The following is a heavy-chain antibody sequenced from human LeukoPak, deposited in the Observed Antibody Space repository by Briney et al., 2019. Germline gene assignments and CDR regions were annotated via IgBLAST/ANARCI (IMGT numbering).Heavy chain of an antibody. CDR2: IYTSGST. CDR1: GGSISSGSYY. D-gene: IGHD6-19*01. CDR3: ARILYSSGDHDY. V-gene: IGHV4-61*02. J-gene: IGHJ4*02. Sequence: PSQTLSLTCTVSGGSISSGSYYWSWIRQPAGKGLEWIGRIYTSGSTNYNPSLKSRVTISVDTSKNQFSLKLSSVTAADTAVYYCARILYSSGDHDYWGQGTLVTVSS.